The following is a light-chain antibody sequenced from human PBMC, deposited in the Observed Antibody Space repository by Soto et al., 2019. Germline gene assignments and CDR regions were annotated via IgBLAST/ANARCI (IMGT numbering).Light chain of an antibody. J-gene: IGLJ3*02. CDR1: TGAVTRGNY. CDR3: LLYYGGAQLV. CDR2: TTN. Sequence: QAVVTQEPSLTVSPGGTVTLTCASSTGAVTRGNYPSWLQQRPGQAPRTLIYTTNSKHSWTPARFSGSLLGDKAALTLSGVQPEDEADYYCLLYYGGAQLVFGGGTKLTVL. V-gene: IGLV7-43*01.